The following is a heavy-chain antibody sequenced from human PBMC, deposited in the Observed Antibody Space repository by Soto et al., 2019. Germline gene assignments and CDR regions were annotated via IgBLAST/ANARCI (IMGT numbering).Heavy chain of an antibody. D-gene: IGHD3-10*01. CDR3: ARADMVRGVILSYYFDY. CDR2: VYYSGST. CDR1: GASISSGGYY. V-gene: IGHV4-31*03. J-gene: IGHJ4*02. Sequence: QVQLQESGPGLVKPSQTLSLTCTVSGASISSGGYYWSWIRQHPGKGLEWIGYVYYSGSTYYNPSLKSRVTISVEPSKNQFSLKLSSVTAADTAVYYCARADMVRGVILSYYFDYWGQGTLVTVSS.